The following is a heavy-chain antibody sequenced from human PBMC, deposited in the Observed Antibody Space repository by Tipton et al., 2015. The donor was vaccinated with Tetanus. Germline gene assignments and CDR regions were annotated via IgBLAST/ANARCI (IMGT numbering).Heavy chain of an antibody. D-gene: IGHD3-3*01. CDR3: ASSHYDFWSGYLNWFDP. J-gene: IGHJ5*02. Sequence: TLSLTCTVSGGSINNYYWSWIRQPPGKGLEWIGYISYSGSTNSNPSLKSRVTISVDASKNQFSLELTSVTAADTAVYYCASSHYDFWSGYLNWFDPWGQGTLVTVSS. CDR1: GGSINNYY. V-gene: IGHV4-59*08. CDR2: ISYSGST.